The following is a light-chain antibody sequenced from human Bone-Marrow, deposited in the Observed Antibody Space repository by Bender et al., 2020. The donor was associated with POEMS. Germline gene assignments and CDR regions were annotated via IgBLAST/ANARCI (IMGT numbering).Light chain of an antibody. V-gene: IGLV2-23*01. CDR2: DAS. CDR3: CSYARRKTYD. J-gene: IGLJ1*01. Sequence: QSALTQPASVSGSPGQSITISCAGTSSDIGSYNLVSWYQQHPSKAPKLIIYDASERPSGVSDRFSCSRSGNTASLTISGLQAEDEDDYYCCSYARRKTYDLGTGTKIAVL. CDR1: SSDIGSYNL.